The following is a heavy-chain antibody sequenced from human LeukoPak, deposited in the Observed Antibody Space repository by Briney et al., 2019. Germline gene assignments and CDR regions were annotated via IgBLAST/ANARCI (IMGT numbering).Heavy chain of an antibody. V-gene: IGHV3-30*02. Sequence: GRSLRLSCAASGVTFSSYAMHWVRQAPGKGLEWVAFIRKDGNNENYADSVKGRFTISRDNSKNTLYLQMNSLQTEDTAVYYCAKDRGDYPPYFDYWGQGTLVTVSS. CDR2: IRKDGNNE. CDR1: GVTFSSYA. D-gene: IGHD2-21*02. CDR3: AKDRGDYPPYFDY. J-gene: IGHJ4*02.